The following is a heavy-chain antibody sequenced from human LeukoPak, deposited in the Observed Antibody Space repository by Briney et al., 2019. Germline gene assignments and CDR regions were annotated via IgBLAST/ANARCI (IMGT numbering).Heavy chain of an antibody. CDR2: ISAYNGNT. CDR3: ARITIFGVDVAWFDP. J-gene: IGHJ5*02. Sequence: ASVKVSCKSSGYTFTSYGISWVRQAPGQGLEWMGWISAYNGNTNYAQKVQGRGTMSTDTSTSTAYMELRSLRSDDTAVYYCARITIFGVDVAWFDPWGQGTLVTVSS. V-gene: IGHV1-18*01. D-gene: IGHD3-3*01. CDR1: GYTFTSYG.